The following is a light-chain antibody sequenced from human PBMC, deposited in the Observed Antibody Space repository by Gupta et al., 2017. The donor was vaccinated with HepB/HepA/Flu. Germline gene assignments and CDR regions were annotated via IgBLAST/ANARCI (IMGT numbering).Light chain of an antibody. Sequence: DIVMTQSPDSLAVSLGERATINCKSSQSVLYSSNNKNYLAWYQQKPGQPPKLLIYWASTRESGVPDRFSGSGSGTDFTLTISSRQAEDVAVYYCQQQDSTPVTFGQGTKMDIK. CDR1: QSVLYSSNNKNY. J-gene: IGKJ2*01. CDR2: WAS. V-gene: IGKV4-1*01. CDR3: QQQDSTPVT.